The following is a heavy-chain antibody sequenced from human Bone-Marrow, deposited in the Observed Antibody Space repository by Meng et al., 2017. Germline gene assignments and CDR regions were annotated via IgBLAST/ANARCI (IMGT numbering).Heavy chain of an antibody. D-gene: IGHD3-16*02. J-gene: IGHJ4*02. Sequence: QLQLQESGPGLVKPSETLSLTCTVSGGSISSNTYYWGWIRQPPGKGLEWIGTIYYRGSTYYNPSLKSRVTISVDTSKNQFSLKLSSVTAADTAVYYCARRGGSSLGNVDYWGQGTLVTVSS. CDR1: GGSISSNTYY. CDR3: ARRGGSSLGNVDY. V-gene: IGHV4-39*01. CDR2: IYYRGST.